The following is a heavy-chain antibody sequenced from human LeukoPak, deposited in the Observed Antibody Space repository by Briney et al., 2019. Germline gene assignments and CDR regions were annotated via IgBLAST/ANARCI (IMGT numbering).Heavy chain of an antibody. CDR1: GGTFSSYA. CDR2: IIPIFGTA. J-gene: IGHJ2*01. Sequence: SVKVSCKASGGTFSSYAISGVRQAAGQGLEWMGGIIPIFGTANYAQEFQGRVTITADESTSTAYMQLSSLRAEDTAVYYCARVCITIPYWYIDLWGRGTLVTVSA. D-gene: IGHD3-9*01. CDR3: ARVCITIPYWYIDL. V-gene: IGHV1-69*01.